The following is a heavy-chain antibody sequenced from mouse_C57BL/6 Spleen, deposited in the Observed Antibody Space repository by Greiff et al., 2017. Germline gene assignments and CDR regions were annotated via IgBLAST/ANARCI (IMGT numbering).Heavy chain of an antibody. CDR2: IYPGDGDT. CDR1: GYAFSSSW. D-gene: IGHD1-1*01. V-gene: IGHV1-82*01. J-gene: IGHJ1*03. CDR3: ARRTTVVAPHFDV. Sequence: VKLQESGPELVKPGASVKISCKASGYAFSSSWMNWVKQRPGKGLEWIGRIYPGDGDTNYNGKFKGKATLTADKSSSTAYMQLSSLTSEDSAVYFCARRTTVVAPHFDVWGTGTTVTVSS.